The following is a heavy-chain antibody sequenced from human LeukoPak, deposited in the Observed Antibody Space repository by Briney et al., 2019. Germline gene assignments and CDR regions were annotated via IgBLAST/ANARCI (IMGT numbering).Heavy chain of an antibody. CDR1: GGSISTYY. V-gene: IGHV4-59*01. CDR2: IYYTGST. D-gene: IGHD1-26*01. J-gene: IGHJ5*01. Sequence: PSETLSLTCTVSGGSISTYYWSWIRQPPGKGLEWIGYIYYTGSTSYNPSLKSRVTMSLDASKNQFSLELNSVTPADTAVYYCARGGNYWPQWWFDSWGRGTLVSVSS. CDR3: ARGGNYWPQWWFDS.